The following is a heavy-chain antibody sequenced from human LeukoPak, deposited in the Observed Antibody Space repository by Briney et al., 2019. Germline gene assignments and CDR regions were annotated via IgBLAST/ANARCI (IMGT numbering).Heavy chain of an antibody. CDR1: GFTFSSYA. Sequence: GGSLRLSCAASGFTFSSYAMHWVRRAPGKGLEWVAVISYDGSNKYYADSVKGRFTISRDNSKNTLYLQMNGLRAEDTAVYYCARDSCGGDCSIPGYFDYWGQGTLVTVSS. CDR3: ARDSCGGDCSIPGYFDY. D-gene: IGHD2-21*02. V-gene: IGHV3-30-3*01. CDR2: ISYDGSNK. J-gene: IGHJ4*02.